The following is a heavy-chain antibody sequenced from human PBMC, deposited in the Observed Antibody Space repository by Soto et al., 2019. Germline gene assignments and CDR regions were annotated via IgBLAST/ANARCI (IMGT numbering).Heavy chain of an antibody. Sequence: SETLSLTCAFYGGSFSGYYWSWIRQPPGKGLEWIGEINHSGSTNYNPSLKSRVTISVDTSKNQFSLKLSSVTAADTAVYYCARGRRATMVRGVYYFDYWGQGTLVTVSS. CDR1: GGSFSGYY. CDR3: ARGRRATMVRGVYYFDY. CDR2: INHSGST. D-gene: IGHD3-10*01. J-gene: IGHJ4*02. V-gene: IGHV4-34*01.